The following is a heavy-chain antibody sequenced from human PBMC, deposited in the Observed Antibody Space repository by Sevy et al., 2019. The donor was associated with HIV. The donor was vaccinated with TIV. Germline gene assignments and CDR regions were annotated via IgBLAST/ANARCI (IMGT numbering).Heavy chain of an antibody. Sequence: GGSLRLSCAASGFTFSSYAMHWVRQAPGKGLEWVAVISYDGSNKYYADSVKGRFTISRDNSKNTLYLQMNSLRAEDTAVYYCAKDWYYYDSSGYYYYPYFDYWGQGTLVTVSS. CDR3: AKDWYYYDSSGYYYYPYFDY. CDR2: ISYDGSNK. CDR1: GFTFSSYA. D-gene: IGHD3-22*01. V-gene: IGHV3-30-3*01. J-gene: IGHJ4*02.